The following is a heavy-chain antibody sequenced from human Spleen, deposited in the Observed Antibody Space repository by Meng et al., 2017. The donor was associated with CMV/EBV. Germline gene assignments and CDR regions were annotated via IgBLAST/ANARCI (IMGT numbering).Heavy chain of an antibody. CDR1: GYTFTSYG. CDR2: INPNSGGT. J-gene: IGHJ4*02. V-gene: IGHV1-2*02. CDR3: ASGDNGLEY. D-gene: IGHD5-24*01. Sequence: ASVKVSCKASGYTFTSYGISWVRQAPGQGLEWMGWINPNSGGTNYAQKFQGRATMTRDTSISTAYMELSSLRSDDTAVYYCASGDNGLEYWGQGTLVTVSS.